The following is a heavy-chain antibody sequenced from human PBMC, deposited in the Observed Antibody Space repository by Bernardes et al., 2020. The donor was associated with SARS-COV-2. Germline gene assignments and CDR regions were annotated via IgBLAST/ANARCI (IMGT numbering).Heavy chain of an antibody. V-gene: IGHV1-8*01. CDR1: GYSFTAYD. D-gene: IGHD4-17*01. J-gene: IGHJ1*01. Sequence: ASVKVSCKASGYSFTAYDINWVRQAPGQGLEWMGWLNPNSGHTGYPQKFQGRVTVTRNTSVNTAYLELNSLTSEDTAMYYCATSLSYGVLFQHWGQGTLVTVSS. CDR3: ATSLSYGVLFQH. CDR2: LNPNSGHT.